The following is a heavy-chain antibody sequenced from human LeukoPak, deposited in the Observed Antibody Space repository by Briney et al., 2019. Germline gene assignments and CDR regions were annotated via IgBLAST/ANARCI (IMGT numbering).Heavy chain of an antibody. Sequence: ASVKASCKAFGYTLTIYYVHWVRQAPGQGLEWMGLINPGAGSTSYAQRLQDRVTMTRDTSTSTVYMELSSLRSEDTAVYYCARVNGGWYYFDYWGQGTLVTVSS. V-gene: IGHV1-46*01. CDR3: ARVNGGWYYFDY. D-gene: IGHD6-19*01. CDR1: GYTLTIYY. J-gene: IGHJ4*02. CDR2: INPGAGST.